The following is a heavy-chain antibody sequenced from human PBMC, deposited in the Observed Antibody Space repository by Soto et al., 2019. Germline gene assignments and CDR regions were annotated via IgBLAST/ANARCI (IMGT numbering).Heavy chain of an antibody. CDR3: AKGVTAMPHDAFDI. CDR2: ISWNSGSI. Sequence: EVQLVESGGGLVQPGRSLRLSCAASGFTFDDYAMHWVRQAPGKGLEWVSGISWNSGSIGYADSVKGRFTISRDNAKNSLYLQMNSLRAEDTALYYCAKGVTAMPHDAFDIWGQGTLVTVSS. V-gene: IGHV3-9*01. J-gene: IGHJ3*02. CDR1: GFTFDDYA. D-gene: IGHD2-21*02.